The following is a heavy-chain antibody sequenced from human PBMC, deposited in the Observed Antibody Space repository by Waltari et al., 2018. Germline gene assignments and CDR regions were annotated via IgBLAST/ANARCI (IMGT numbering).Heavy chain of an antibody. CDR1: GFAFRTTW. Sequence: DVRLVESGGGLVQPGGSLRRSCATSGFAFRTTWMSWVGQAPGKGLEWVANIKEDGSEIYYVDSVKGRFTLSRDNTKNSLFLQMNSLKPDDTAVYYCAASTAWYGTYFDYWGQGSLVTVA. V-gene: IGHV3-7*03. D-gene: IGHD6-19*01. CDR3: AASTAWYGTYFDY. CDR2: IKEDGSEI. J-gene: IGHJ4*02.